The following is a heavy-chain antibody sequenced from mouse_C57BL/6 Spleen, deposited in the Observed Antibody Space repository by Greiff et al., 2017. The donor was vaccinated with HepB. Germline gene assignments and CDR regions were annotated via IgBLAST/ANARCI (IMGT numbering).Heavy chain of an antibody. V-gene: IGHV1-72*01. CDR1: GYTFTSYW. D-gene: IGHD1-1*01. CDR3: ARFGSSYLYFDY. CDR2: IDPNSGGT. J-gene: IGHJ2*01. Sequence: QVQLKQPGAELVKPGASVKLSCKASGYTFTSYWMHWVKQRPGRGLEWIGRIDPNSGGTKYNEKFKSKATLTVDKPSSTAYMQLSSLTSEDSAVYYCARFGSSYLYFDYWGQGTTLTVSS.